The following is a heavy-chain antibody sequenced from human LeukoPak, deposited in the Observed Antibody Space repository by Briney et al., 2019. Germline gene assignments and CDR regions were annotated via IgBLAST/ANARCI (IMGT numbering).Heavy chain of an antibody. V-gene: IGHV3-53*04. CDR3: ARVIYQLVFDY. CDR2: IYAGGRT. Sequence: GGSLRLSCAASGLTVSSNYMSWVRQAPGRGLEWISVIYAGGRTYYADSVKGRFTISRHNSNNTLYLQMNSLRPEDTAVYYCARVIYQLVFDYWGQGTLVSVSS. D-gene: IGHD2-2*01. CDR1: GLTVSSNY. J-gene: IGHJ4*02.